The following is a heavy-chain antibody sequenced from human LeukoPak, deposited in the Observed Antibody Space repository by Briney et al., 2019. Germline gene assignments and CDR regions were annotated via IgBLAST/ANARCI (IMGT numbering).Heavy chain of an antibody. CDR2: IYYRSKWYN. Sequence: SQTLSLTCAISGYSVSSNSAAWIWIRQSPSRGLEWLGRIYYRSKWYNEYGVSVKSRITINPDTAKNQFSLQLQSVTPEDTAVYYCVRSTIAAGRGFDYWGQGTLVTVSS. CDR1: GYSVSSNSAA. J-gene: IGHJ4*02. CDR3: VRSTIAAGRGFDY. V-gene: IGHV6-1*01. D-gene: IGHD6-13*01.